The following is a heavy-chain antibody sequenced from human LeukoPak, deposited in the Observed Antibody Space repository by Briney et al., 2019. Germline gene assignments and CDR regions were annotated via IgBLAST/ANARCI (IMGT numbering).Heavy chain of an antibody. Sequence: GGSLRHSCAAYGFTFSDYYMSWGPQAPGKGLEWVSYISSSGSTIYYADSVKGRFTIARDNAKNSLYLQMNSLRAEDTAVYYCARDYHSMIVATRFDYWGQGTLVTVSS. CDR2: ISSSGSTI. D-gene: IGHD3-22*01. CDR3: ARDYHSMIVATRFDY. CDR1: GFTFSDYY. J-gene: IGHJ4*02. V-gene: IGHV3-11*01.